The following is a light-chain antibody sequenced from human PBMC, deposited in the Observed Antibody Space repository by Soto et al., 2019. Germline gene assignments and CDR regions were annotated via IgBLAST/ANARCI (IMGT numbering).Light chain of an antibody. J-gene: IGKJ4*01. CDR2: DAS. V-gene: IGKV1-5*01. CDR1: QSISSW. CDR3: QQYGT. Sequence: DIQMTQSPSTLSASVGDRVTITCRASQSISSWLAWYQQKPGKAPKLLIYDASSLESGVPQRFSGSGSGTDFTLTISRLEPEDFAVYYCQQYGTFGGGTKVDI.